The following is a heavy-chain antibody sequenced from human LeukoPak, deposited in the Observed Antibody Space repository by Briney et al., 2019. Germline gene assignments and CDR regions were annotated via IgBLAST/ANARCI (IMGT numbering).Heavy chain of an antibody. CDR3: ARVVGYCSGVSCDY. J-gene: IGHJ4*02. CDR2: ISYDGSNK. Sequence: GRSLRLSCVASGFTFSNYAMHWVRQAPGKGLEWVAVISYDGSNKYYADSVKGRFTISRDNSKNTLYLQMNSLRAEDTAVYYCARVVGYCSGVSCDYWGQGTLVTVSS. CDR1: GFTFSNYA. D-gene: IGHD2-15*01. V-gene: IGHV3-30-3*01.